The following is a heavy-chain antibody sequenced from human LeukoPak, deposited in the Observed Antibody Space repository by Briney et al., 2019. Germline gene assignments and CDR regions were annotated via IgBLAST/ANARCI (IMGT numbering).Heavy chain of an antibody. Sequence: SETLSLTCTVSGGSISSGDKYWSWIRQPLGKGLEWIGNVHYSGTTSYNSSLTSRLSMSVDRSKNQFSLRLSSVTAADTAVYYCARDLQLVDWGQGTL. J-gene: IGHJ4*02. CDR2: VHYSGTT. CDR1: GGSISSGDKY. CDR3: ARDLQLVD. D-gene: IGHD1-1*01. V-gene: IGHV4-30-4*01.